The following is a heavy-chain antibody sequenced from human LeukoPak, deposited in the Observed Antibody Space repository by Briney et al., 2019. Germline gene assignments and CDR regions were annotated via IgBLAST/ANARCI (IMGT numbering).Heavy chain of an antibody. CDR1: GFTFSDYW. CDR2: INTDGSIT. J-gene: IGHJ4*02. CDR3: ARDRGPRTGFMVREAYDY. D-gene: IGHD3-10*01. Sequence: GGSLRFSCAASGFTFSDYWIHWVRQAPGKGLVWVSRINTDGSITNYADSVKGRFSISRDNAKNTLYLQMSSLRAEDTAVYYCARDRGPRTGFMVREAYDYWGQGTLVTVSS. V-gene: IGHV3-74*01.